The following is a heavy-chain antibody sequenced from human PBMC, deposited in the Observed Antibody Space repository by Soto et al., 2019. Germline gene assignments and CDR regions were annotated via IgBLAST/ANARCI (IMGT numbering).Heavy chain of an antibody. CDR2: IIPLFGTA. D-gene: IGHD2-21*02. CDR1: GGIFSSNT. CDR3: ASKAACGGDCYAFDP. V-gene: IGHV1-69*06. Sequence: QVYLVQSGAEVKKPGSSVKTSCTASGGIFSSNTINWVRQAAGQGLEWMGGIIPLFGTANYAEKFQGRVTITADKSTKTEYMELTSLRSEDTAVYYCASKAACGGDCYAFDPWGQGTLVTVSS. J-gene: IGHJ5*02.